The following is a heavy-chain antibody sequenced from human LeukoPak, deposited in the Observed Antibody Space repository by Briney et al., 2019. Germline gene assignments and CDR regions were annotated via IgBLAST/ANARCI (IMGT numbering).Heavy chain of an antibody. CDR2: IYHSGST. Sequence: SQTLSLTCTVSGGSISSGGYYWSWIRQPPGKGLEWIGYIYHSGSTYYNPSLKSRVTISVDRSKNQFSLKLSSVTAADTAVYYCVRGEVFDYWGQVTLVTVSS. J-gene: IGHJ4*02. CDR1: GGSISSGGYY. D-gene: IGHD3-16*01. V-gene: IGHV4-30-2*01. CDR3: VRGEVFDY.